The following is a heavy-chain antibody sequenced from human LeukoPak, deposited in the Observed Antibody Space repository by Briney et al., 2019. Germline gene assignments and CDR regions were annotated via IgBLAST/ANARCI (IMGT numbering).Heavy chain of an antibody. CDR3: ARVIMVGSPGGFDY. CDR1: GGSISSGSYY. V-gene: IGHV4-61*02. Sequence: SETLSLTCTVSGGSISSGSYYWSWIRQPAGKGLEWIGRIYTSGSTNYNPSLKSRVTISVDTSKNQFSLKPSSVTAADTAVYYCARVIMVGSPGGFDYWGQGTLVTVSS. J-gene: IGHJ4*02. D-gene: IGHD1-26*01. CDR2: IYTSGST.